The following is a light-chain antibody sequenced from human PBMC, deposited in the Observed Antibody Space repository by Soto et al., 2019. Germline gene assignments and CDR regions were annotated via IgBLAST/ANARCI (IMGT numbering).Light chain of an antibody. J-gene: IGKJ4*01. V-gene: IGKV3-11*01. CDR1: HSVSSY. CDR3: QQRSNWPLT. Sequence: IVLTRALATLSFSPGGSVALSCIASHSVSSYLAWYQQKPGQAPRLLIYDASNRATGIPARISGSGSGTDFPLTISSLEPEDFALYYCQQRSNWPLTFGGGTKVDIK. CDR2: DAS.